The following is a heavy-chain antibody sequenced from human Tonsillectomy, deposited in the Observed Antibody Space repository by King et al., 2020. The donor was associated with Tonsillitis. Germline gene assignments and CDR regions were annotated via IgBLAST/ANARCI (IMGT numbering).Heavy chain of an antibody. J-gene: IGHJ5*02. CDR1: GGSMSSYY. CDR3: ERQDYYGSGSYGP. Sequence: QLQESGPGLVKPSETLSLTCTVSGGSMSSYYWSWIRQPPGKGLEWIGYVYYSGSTNYNPSLKSRVTISLDTSKNQFSLKLSSVTAADTAVYYCERQDYYGSGSYGPWGQGTLVTVSS. D-gene: IGHD3-10*01. V-gene: IGHV4-59*08. CDR2: VYYSGST.